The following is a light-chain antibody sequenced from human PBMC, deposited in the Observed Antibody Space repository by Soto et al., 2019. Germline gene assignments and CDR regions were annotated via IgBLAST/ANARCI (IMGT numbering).Light chain of an antibody. V-gene: IGLV2-14*03. CDR1: SSDVGGYNY. CDR3: TSYTSSSTRGV. CDR2: DVS. Sequence: QSALTQPASVSGSPGQSITISCTGTSSDVGGYNYVSWYQQHQGKAPKLMIYDVSSRPSGVSNRFSGSKSGNTASLTISGLQAEDEADYYCTSYTSSSTRGVFGGGTKLTVL. J-gene: IGLJ2*01.